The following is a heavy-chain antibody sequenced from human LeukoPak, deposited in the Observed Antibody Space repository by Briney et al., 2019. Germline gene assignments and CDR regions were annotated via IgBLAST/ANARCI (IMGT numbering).Heavy chain of an antibody. J-gene: IGHJ4*02. Sequence: ASVKVSCKASGYTFTSYDINWVRQATGQGLEWMGWMNPNSGNTGYAQKFQGRVTMTRNTSISTAYMELSSLRSEDTAVYYCARAEDYGDYFDYWGQGTLVTVSS. V-gene: IGHV1-8*01. CDR1: GYTFTSYD. CDR2: MNPNSGNT. D-gene: IGHD4-17*01. CDR3: ARAEDYGDYFDY.